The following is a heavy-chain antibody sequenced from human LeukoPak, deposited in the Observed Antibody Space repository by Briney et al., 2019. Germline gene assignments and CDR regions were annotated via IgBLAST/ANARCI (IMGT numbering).Heavy chain of an antibody. CDR3: ARDLRDSFDY. CDR1: GFTFSSYA. Sequence: PGGSLRLSCAASGFTFSSYAMHWVRQAPGKGLEWVAVISYDGSNKYYADSVKGRFTTSRDNSKNTLYLQMNSLRAEDTAVYYCARDLRDSFDYWGQGTLVTVSS. D-gene: IGHD5-24*01. CDR2: ISYDGSNK. J-gene: IGHJ4*02. V-gene: IGHV3-30*01.